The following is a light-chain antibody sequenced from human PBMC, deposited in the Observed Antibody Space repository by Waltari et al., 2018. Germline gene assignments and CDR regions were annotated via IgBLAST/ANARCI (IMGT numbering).Light chain of an antibody. CDR3: NSYTTSGTVV. J-gene: IGLJ2*01. CDR2: DAT. Sequence: QSALTQPASVSGSPGQSITISCTGTSSDVGTYKFVSWYHQHPGKVPKLIIYDATDRPSGVSSRFSGSQSGNTASLTISGLQAEDEGDYYCNSYTTSGTVVFGGGTKLTVL. CDR1: SSDVGTYKF. V-gene: IGLV2-14*03.